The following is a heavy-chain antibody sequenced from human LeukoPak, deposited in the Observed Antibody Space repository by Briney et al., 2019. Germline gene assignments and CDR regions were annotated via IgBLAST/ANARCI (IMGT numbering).Heavy chain of an antibody. CDR1: GGSTSSSSYY. V-gene: IGHV4-39*01. J-gene: IGHJ4*02. CDR2: IYYSGST. D-gene: IGHD2-15*01. Sequence: SETLSLTCTVSGGSTSSSSYYWGWIRQPPGKGLEWIGIIYYSGSTYYNPSLKNRVTISVDTSKNQFSLKLSSVTAADTAVYYCARQPRYCRGGTCYGSLGQFDYWGQGTLVTVSS. CDR3: ARQPRYCRGGTCYGSLGQFDY.